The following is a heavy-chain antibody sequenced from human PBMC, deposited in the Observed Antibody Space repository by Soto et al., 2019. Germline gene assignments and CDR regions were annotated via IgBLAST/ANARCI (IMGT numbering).Heavy chain of an antibody. Sequence: QVHLVQSGAEVKKPGASVKVSCKGSGYAFTTYGITWVRQAPGQGLEWMGWISAHNGNTNYARKLQGRVTVTRDTSTSTAYMERRSLRSDDTAVYYCARGRYGDYWGQGALVPVSS. V-gene: IGHV1-18*01. J-gene: IGHJ4*02. CDR1: GYAFTTYG. D-gene: IGHD1-1*01. CDR2: ISAHNGNT. CDR3: ARGRYGDY.